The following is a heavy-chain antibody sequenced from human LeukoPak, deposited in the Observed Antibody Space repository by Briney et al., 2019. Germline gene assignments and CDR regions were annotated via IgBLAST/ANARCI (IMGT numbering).Heavy chain of an antibody. CDR3: AKEYVGSSWGFDY. Sequence: GGSLRLSCAASGFIFSSYGMHWVRQAPGKGLEWVAFIRYDGSNKYYADSVKGRFTISRDNSKNTLYLQMNSLRAEDTAVYYCAKEYVGSSWGFDYWGQGTLVTVSS. V-gene: IGHV3-30*02. CDR2: IRYDGSNK. CDR1: GFIFSSYG. D-gene: IGHD6-13*01. J-gene: IGHJ4*02.